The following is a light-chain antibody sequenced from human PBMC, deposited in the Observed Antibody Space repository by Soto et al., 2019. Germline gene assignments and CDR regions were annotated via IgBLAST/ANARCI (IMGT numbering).Light chain of an antibody. CDR3: MQRTECPVT. J-gene: IGKJ2*01. V-gene: IGKV2-40*01. Sequence: EIVMTQTPLSLPVPPGEPASISCRSGQGLVDSDDEHTNLDWYLQTPGQSPQLLIYTLSYRASGVLDRFSGSWSGTDFTLKISRVEAGDVGVYYCMQRTECPVTFGQGTKLEIK. CDR2: TLS. CDR1: QGLVDSDDEHTN.